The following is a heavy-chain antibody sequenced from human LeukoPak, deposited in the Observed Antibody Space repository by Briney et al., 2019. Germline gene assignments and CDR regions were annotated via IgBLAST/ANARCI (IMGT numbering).Heavy chain of an antibody. Sequence: GGSLRLSCAASGFTFSNAWMSWVRQAPGKGLEWVGRIKSKAYGGTTDYAAPVKGRFTISRDNSKNTLYLQMNSLRAEDTAVYYCAKVTYGSGTYGAFDYWGQGTLVTVSS. D-gene: IGHD3-10*01. V-gene: IGHV3-15*01. CDR2: IKSKAYGGTT. CDR1: GFTFSNAW. CDR3: AKVTYGSGTYGAFDY. J-gene: IGHJ4*02.